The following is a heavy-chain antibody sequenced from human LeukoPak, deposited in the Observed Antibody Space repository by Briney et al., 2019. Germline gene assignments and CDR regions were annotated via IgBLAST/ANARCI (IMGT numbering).Heavy chain of an antibody. D-gene: IGHD3-22*01. V-gene: IGHV3-21*01. CDR1: GFTFSSYS. J-gene: IGHJ4*02. Sequence: PGGSLRLSCAVSGFTFSSYSMNWVRQAPGKGLEWVSSISSSSSYIYYADSVKGRFTISRDNAKNSLYLQMNSLRAEDTAVYYCARDPDYYDSSGYYVKVNTVFDYWGQGTLVTVSS. CDR2: ISSSSSYI. CDR3: ARDPDYYDSSGYYVKVNTVFDY.